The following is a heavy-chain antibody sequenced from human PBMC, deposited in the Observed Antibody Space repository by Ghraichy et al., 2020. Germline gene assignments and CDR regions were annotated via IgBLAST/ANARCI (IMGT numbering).Heavy chain of an antibody. Sequence: SGPTLVKPTQTLTLTCTFSGFSLSTSGVGVGWIRQPPGKALEWLALIYWDDDKRYSPSLKSRLTITKDTSKNQVVLTMTNMDPVDTATYYCAHSPRLVPLVAGPWFDPWGQGTLVTVSS. V-gene: IGHV2-5*02. J-gene: IGHJ5*02. CDR2: IYWDDDK. CDR3: AHSPRLVPLVAGPWFDP. CDR1: GFSLSTSGVG. D-gene: IGHD3-9*01.